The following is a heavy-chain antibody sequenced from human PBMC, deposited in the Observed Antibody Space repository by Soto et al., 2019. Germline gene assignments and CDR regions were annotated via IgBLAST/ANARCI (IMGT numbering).Heavy chain of an antibody. CDR2: IRNKGNSNTT. D-gene: IGHD1-26*01. J-gene: IGHJ4*01. CDR1: GFTFSDHY. V-gene: IGHV3-72*01. CDR3: ARDSGKGAYFDY. Sequence: EVQLVESGGGLVQPGGSQRLSCAASGFTFSDHYMDWVRQAPGKGLEWVGGIRNKGNSNTTEYAASVKGRFTITRDDSKDSLYLQMNSLKTEDTAIYYCARDSGKGAYFDYWGHGTLATVSS.